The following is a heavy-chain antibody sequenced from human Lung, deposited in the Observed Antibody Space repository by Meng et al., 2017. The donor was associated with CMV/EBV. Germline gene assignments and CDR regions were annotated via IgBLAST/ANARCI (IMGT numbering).Heavy chain of an antibody. CDR2: ISYDGSNK. CDR1: EFTFNNYA. D-gene: IGHD2-2*01. Sequence: GESLKISCAASEFTFNNYAMHWVRQAPGKGLEWVAVISYDGSNKYYADSVKGRFTISRDNSKNTLSLQMNSLRAEDTAVYYCARILVPADTYYYYGMDVWGQGTTVT. CDR3: ARILVPADTYYYYGMDV. V-gene: IGHV3-30-3*01. J-gene: IGHJ6*02.